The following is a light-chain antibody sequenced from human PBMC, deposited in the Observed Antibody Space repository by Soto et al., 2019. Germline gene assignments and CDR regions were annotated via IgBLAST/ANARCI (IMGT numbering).Light chain of an antibody. CDR2: DAS. J-gene: IGKJ1*01. CDR1: KSISRW. CDR3: QRYNTFSGT. V-gene: IGKV1-5*01. Sequence: DIQMTQSPSTLSASVGDRVTITCRASKSISRWLAWYQQKPGTAPKLLIYDASSLESGVTSRFSGRGSGTQFTLTISSLQPDDFATYYCQRYNTFSGTFGPGTKVDIK.